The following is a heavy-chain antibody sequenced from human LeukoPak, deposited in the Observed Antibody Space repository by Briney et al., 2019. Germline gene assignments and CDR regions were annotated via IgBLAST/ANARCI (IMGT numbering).Heavy chain of an antibody. CDR3: ARGGPTHGDYG. Sequence: SETLSLTCAVYGGSFSGYYWSWIRQPPGKGLEWIGEINHSGSTNYNPSLKSRVTISVDTSKNQFSLKLSSVTAADTAVYYCARGGPTHGDYGWGQGTLVTASS. J-gene: IGHJ4*02. D-gene: IGHD4-17*01. CDR1: GGSFSGYY. CDR2: INHSGST. V-gene: IGHV4-34*01.